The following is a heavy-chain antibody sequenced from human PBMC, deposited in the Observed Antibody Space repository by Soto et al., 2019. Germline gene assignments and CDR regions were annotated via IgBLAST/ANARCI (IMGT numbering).Heavy chain of an antibody. J-gene: IGHJ4*02. D-gene: IGHD2-15*01. CDR2: INGGSTSV. V-gene: IGHV3-21*02. Sequence: DVQLVESGGGLVKPGGSLRLSCEASGFTFSVSAMNWVRQAPGKGLEWVSSINGGSTSVHYADSVKGRFTISRDNANNSLSLQLTNLRAEDTAVYYCARGGGSLNYWGQGTLVSVSS. CDR1: GFTFSVSA. CDR3: ARGGGSLNY.